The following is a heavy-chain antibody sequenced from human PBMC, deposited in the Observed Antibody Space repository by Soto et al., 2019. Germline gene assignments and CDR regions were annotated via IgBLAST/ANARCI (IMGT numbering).Heavy chain of an antibody. CDR3: AREGIAAAGTRFDY. D-gene: IGHD6-13*01. CDR1: GGTFSSYA. V-gene: IGHV1-69*12. J-gene: IGHJ4*02. Sequence: QVQLVQSGAEVKKPGSSVKVSCKASGGTFSSYAISWVQQAPGQGLEWMGGIIPIFGTANYAQKFQGRVTITADESTSTAYMELSSLRSEDTAVYYCAREGIAAAGTRFDYWGQGTLVTVSS. CDR2: IIPIFGTA.